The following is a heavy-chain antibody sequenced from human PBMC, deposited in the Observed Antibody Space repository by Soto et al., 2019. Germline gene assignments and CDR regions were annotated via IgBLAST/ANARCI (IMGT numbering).Heavy chain of an antibody. V-gene: IGHV2-26*01. J-gene: IGHJ3*02. CDR1: GFSLSNARMG. Sequence: QVTLKESGPVLVKPTETLTLTCTVSGFSLSNARMGVSWIRQPPGKALEWLAHIFSNDEKSYSTSLKSRLTISKDTSNSQVVLTMTNMDPVDTATYYCARTYLQLGAFDIWGHGTMVNVSS. CDR2: IFSNDEK. CDR3: ARTYLQLGAFDI. D-gene: IGHD2-21*01.